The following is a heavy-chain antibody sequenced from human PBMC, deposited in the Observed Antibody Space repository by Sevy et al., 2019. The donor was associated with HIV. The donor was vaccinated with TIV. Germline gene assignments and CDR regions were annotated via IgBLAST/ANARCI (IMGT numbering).Heavy chain of an antibody. CDR3: ARHIRGWYFGNWFDP. D-gene: IGHD6-19*01. CDR2: IYYSGRT. Sequence: SETLSLTCTVSGGSISSSSYYWGWIRQPPGKGLEWIGSIYYSGRTYYNPSLKSRVTISVDTSKNQFSLKLSSVTAADTAVYYCARHIRGWYFGNWFDPWGQGTLVTVSS. V-gene: IGHV4-39*01. CDR1: GGSISSSSYY. J-gene: IGHJ5*02.